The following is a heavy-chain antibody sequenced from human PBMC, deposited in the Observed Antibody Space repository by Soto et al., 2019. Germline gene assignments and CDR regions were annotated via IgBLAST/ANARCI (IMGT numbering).Heavy chain of an antibody. CDR3: ARAYSSSWYGGNWFDP. CDR1: GGSISSGGYY. J-gene: IGHJ5*02. D-gene: IGHD6-13*01. V-gene: IGHV4-31*03. Sequence: PSETLSLTCTVSGGSISSGGYYWSWTRQHPGKGLEWIGYIYYSGSTYYNPSLKSRVTISVDTSKNQFSLKLSSVTAADTAVYYCARAYSSSWYGGNWFDPWGQGTLVTVSS. CDR2: IYYSGST.